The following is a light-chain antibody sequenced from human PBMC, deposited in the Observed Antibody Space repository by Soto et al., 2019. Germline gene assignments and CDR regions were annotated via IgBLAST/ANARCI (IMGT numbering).Light chain of an antibody. CDR1: QSISSW. V-gene: IGKV1-5*03. CDR3: QQYNSYSWT. CDR2: KAS. J-gene: IGKJ1*01. Sequence: DIQMTQSPSTLSASVGDRVTITCRASQSISSWLAWYQQKSGKAPKLLIYKASSLESGVPSRFSGSGSGTEFTLTISSLQPDDFATYYCQQYNSYSWTFGQGTKGDIK.